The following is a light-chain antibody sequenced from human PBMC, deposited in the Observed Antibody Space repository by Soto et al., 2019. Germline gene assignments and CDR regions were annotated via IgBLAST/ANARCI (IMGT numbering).Light chain of an antibody. J-gene: IGKJ3*01. CDR1: QGVDTW. V-gene: IGKV1-5*03. CDR2: KAS. Sequence: DIQMTQSPSTLSASIGDRVTITCRASQGVDTWLAWYQQKAGKAPKVLISKASNLESGVPSRFSGSGFGTDFTLTISSLQSEDVATYYCQKYGGAPYTFGPGTKVDLK. CDR3: QKYGGAPYT.